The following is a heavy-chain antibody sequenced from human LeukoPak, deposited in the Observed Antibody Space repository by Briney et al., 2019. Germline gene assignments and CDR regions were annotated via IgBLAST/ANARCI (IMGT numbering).Heavy chain of an antibody. V-gene: IGHV3-7*04. CDR2: IHPEGNEK. J-gene: IGHJ4*02. CDR1: GFTFSDFW. Sequence: GGSLRLSCAVSGFTFSDFWMSWVRQAPGRGLEWVANIHPEGNEKYHVESVKGRFTISRVNAKNSLFLQMNGLRVEDTAVYYCARGDAFSGDHWGQGTLVTVSS. CDR3: ARGDAFSGDH.